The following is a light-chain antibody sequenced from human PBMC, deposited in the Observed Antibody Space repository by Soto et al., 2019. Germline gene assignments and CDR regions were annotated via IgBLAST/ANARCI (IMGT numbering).Light chain of an antibody. CDR3: GTWDSSLSAGWV. V-gene: IGLV1-51*01. J-gene: IGLJ3*02. CDR2: DNN. CDR1: SSNIGNNY. Sequence: QSVLTQPPSVSAAPGQKVTMSCSGSSSNIGNNYVSWYQQLPGTAPKLLIYDNNKRPSGIPDRFSGSKSGTSATLGITGLQTGDEADYYCGTWDSSLSAGWVFGGGTKVTVL.